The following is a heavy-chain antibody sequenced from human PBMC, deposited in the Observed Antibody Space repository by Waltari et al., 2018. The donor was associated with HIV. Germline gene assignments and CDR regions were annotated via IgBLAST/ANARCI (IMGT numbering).Heavy chain of an antibody. D-gene: IGHD2-2*01. CDR3: ARDPQYCSSTSCSYYFDY. Sequence: QVQLVESGGGVVQPGRSLRLSCAASGFTFSLYAMPWVRPAPGKGLEWVAVISYDGSNKYYADSVKGRFTISRDNSKNTLYLQMNSLRAEDTAVYYCARDPQYCSSTSCSYYFDYWGQGTLVTVSS. J-gene: IGHJ4*02. CDR1: GFTFSLYA. CDR2: ISYDGSNK. V-gene: IGHV3-30-3*01.